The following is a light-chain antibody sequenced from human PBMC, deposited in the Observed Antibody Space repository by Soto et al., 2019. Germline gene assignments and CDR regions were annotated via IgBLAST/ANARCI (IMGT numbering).Light chain of an antibody. CDR2: ATS. V-gene: IGKV1-8*01. J-gene: IGKJ3*01. CDR1: QGISSY. Sequence: AIRMTQSPASLSASTGDRVTLTCRASQGISSYLAWYQQKPGKAPKLLIYATSTLQSGVPSRFSGSESGTEFTLTISCLQSEDFATYYCQQYYSPFFTFGPGTKVDIK. CDR3: QQYYSPFFT.